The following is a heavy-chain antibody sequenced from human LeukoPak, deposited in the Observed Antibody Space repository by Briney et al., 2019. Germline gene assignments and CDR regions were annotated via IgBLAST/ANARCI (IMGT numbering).Heavy chain of an antibody. CDR1: GFSFSGYV. CDR3: ARVMITFGGVGLDY. CDR2: VGTSGDNT. Sequence: PGGSLRLSCAASGFSFSGYVMSWVRQAPGKGLEWVSAVGTSGDNTYYADSVKGRFTIARDNSRDTLSLQMNSLRAEDTAVYYCARVMITFGGVGLDYWGQGTLVTVSS. V-gene: IGHV3-23*01. D-gene: IGHD3-16*01. J-gene: IGHJ4*02.